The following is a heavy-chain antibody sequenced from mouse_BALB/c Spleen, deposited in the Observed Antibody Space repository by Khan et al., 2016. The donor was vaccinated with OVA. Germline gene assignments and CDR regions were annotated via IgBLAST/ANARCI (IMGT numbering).Heavy chain of an antibody. Sequence: EVQLQESGPGLVKPSQSLSLTCTVTGYSITSDYAWNWIRQFPGNKLEWMGYISYSGSTSYNPSLKSRISITRDTSKNQFFLQLNSGTTGDTATKYCARDGYATAWFAYWGQETLVTVSA. CDR2: ISYSGST. J-gene: IGHJ3*01. D-gene: IGHD2-2*01. V-gene: IGHV3-2*02. CDR1: GYSITSDYA. CDR3: ARDGYATAWFAY.